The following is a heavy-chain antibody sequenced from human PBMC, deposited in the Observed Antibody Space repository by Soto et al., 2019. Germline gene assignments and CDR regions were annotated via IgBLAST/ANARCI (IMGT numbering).Heavy chain of an antibody. CDR3: ARVWVPLMSANTYYYGMDV. CDR1: GGTFSSYA. J-gene: IGHJ6*02. V-gene: IGHV1-69*13. D-gene: IGHD1-26*01. Sequence: AASVKVSCKASGGTFSSYAISWVRQAPGQGLEWMGGIIPIFGTANYAQKFQGRVTITADESTSTAYMELSSLRSEDTAVYYCARVWVPLMSANTYYYGMDVWGQGTTVTVSS. CDR2: IIPIFGTA.